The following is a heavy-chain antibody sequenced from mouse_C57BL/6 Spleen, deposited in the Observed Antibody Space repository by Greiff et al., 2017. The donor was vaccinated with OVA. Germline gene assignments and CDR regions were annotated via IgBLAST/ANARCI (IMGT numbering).Heavy chain of an antibody. J-gene: IGHJ1*03. CDR1: GFSLTSYG. V-gene: IGHV2-5*01. CDR2: IWRGGST. CDR3: AKEATTVSHWYFDV. Sequence: VQLQESGPGLVQPSQSLSITCTVSGFSLTSYGVHWVRQSPGKGLEWLGVIWRGGSTDYNAAFMSRLSITKDNSKSQVFFKMNSLQADDTAIYYCAKEATTVSHWYFDVWGTGTTVTVSS. D-gene: IGHD1-1*01.